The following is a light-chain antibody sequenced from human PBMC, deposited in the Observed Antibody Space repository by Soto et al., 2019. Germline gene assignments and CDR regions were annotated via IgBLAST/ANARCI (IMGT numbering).Light chain of an antibody. J-gene: IGLJ1*01. CDR1: SSNIGAGYD. V-gene: IGLV1-40*01. CDR3: QSYDSSLRGYV. CDR2: GNS. Sequence: QSVLTQPPSVSGAPGQRVTISCTGRSSNIGAGYDVHWYQQLPGTAPKLLLYGNSNRPSGVPDRFSGSKSGTSASLAITGLQAEDEADYCCQSYDSSLRGYVFGTGNKLTVL.